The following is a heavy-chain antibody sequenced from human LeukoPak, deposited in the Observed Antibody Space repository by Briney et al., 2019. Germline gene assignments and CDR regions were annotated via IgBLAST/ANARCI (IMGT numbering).Heavy chain of an antibody. CDR1: GMMFSSYE. D-gene: IGHD3-22*01. Sequence: GGSLRLSRSASGMMFSSYEMYGVRQAPGKGLEWVSDISSSGNTRNYADSVKGRFTISRDNAKKTLHLQMNSLRGDDTAIYYCASAMMGFDSSGYYTAAYFEHWGQGTRVTVSS. J-gene: IGHJ4*02. CDR2: ISSSGNTR. CDR3: ASAMMGFDSSGYYTAAYFEH. V-gene: IGHV3-48*03.